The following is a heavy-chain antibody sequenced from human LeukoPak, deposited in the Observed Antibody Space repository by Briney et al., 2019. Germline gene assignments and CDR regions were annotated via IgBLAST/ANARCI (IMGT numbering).Heavy chain of an antibody. Sequence: GGSLRLSCAASGLSSINYWMHWVGRPPGRGRVWFSRINSDGTSTTYAYSVKGRFTISRDNAKNTLYLQMKSLRVEDTAVYYCARVRDGYSTEGFDYWGQGTLVTVSS. J-gene: IGHJ4*02. CDR2: INSDGTST. V-gene: IGHV3-74*01. CDR1: GLSSINYW. CDR3: ARVRDGYSTEGFDY. D-gene: IGHD5-24*01.